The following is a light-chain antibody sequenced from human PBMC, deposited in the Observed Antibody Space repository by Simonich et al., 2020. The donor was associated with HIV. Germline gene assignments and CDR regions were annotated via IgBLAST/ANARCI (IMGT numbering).Light chain of an antibody. CDR2: WAS. J-gene: IGKJ4*01. V-gene: IGKV4-1*01. Sequence: DIVMTQYPDSLAVSLGERATINCKSSQSVLYSSNNKNYLAWYQQQPGQPPKLLIYWASAREFGVPDRCSGSGAGTDFTLTISSLQTEDVALYYCQQYNNWPPLTFGGGTKVEIK. CDR1: QSVLYSSNNKNY. CDR3: QQYNNWPPLT.